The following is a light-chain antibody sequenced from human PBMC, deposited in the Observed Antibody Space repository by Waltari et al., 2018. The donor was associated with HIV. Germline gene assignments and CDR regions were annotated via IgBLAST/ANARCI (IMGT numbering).Light chain of an antibody. V-gene: IGLV3-21*04. CDR1: NIGSKS. Sequence: SYVLTQPPSVSVAPGKTARITCGGNNIGSKSVHWYQQKPGQAPVLVIDADSDRPSGSPGRFSGSNSGNTATLTLSRVEAGDEADYYCQVWDSSSDHWVFGGGTKLTVL. CDR3: QVWDSSSDHWV. CDR2: ADS. J-gene: IGLJ3*02.